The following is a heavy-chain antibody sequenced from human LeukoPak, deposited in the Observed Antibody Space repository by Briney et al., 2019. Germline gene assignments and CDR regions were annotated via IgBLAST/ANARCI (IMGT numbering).Heavy chain of an antibody. CDR1: GFTFSSSA. CDR2: ISNNGGYT. CDR3: ARVITGSSGWEY. V-gene: IGHV3-23*01. J-gene: IGHJ4*02. D-gene: IGHD6-19*01. Sequence: GGSLRLSCAASGFTFSSSAMSWVRQAPGKGLEWVSAISNNGGYTYYADSVQGRFTISRDNAKNSLYLQMNSLRGEDTAVYYCARVITGSSGWEYWGQGTLVTVSS.